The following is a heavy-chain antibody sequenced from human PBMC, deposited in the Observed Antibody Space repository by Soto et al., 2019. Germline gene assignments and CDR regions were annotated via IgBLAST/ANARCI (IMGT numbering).Heavy chain of an antibody. D-gene: IGHD3-22*01. CDR2: ISYDGSNK. J-gene: IGHJ4*02. CDR1: GFTFSSYG. Sequence: PWWSLRLSCAASGFTFSSYGMHWFRQAPGKGLEWVAVISYDGSNKYYADSVKGRFTISRDNSKNTLYLQMNSLRAEDTAVYYCAKSEYYYDSSGYYDYWGQGTLVTVSS. V-gene: IGHV3-30*18. CDR3: AKSEYYYDSSGYYDY.